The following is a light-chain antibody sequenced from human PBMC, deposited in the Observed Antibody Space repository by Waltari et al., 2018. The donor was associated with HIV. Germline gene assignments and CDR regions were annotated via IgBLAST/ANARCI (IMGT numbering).Light chain of an antibody. CDR2: GNS. CDR3: QSYDSSLSGSGV. V-gene: IGLV1-40*01. Sequence: QSVLTQPPSVSGAPGPRVTISCTGRSSHIGASSDVHWHQQIPGTAPKLLIYGNSNRPSGFPHRFSGSKSGTSASLAITGLRAEDEADYYCQSYDSSLSGSGVFGGGTKLTVL. CDR1: SSHIGASSD. J-gene: IGLJ3*02.